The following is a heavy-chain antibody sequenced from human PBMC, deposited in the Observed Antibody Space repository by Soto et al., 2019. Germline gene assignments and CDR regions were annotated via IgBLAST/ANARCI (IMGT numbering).Heavy chain of an antibody. CDR1: GFTFSGYA. D-gene: IGHD1-26*01. Sequence: PGGSLRLSCAASGFTFSGYAMIWVRQAPGKGLEWVSLISNSGTSTYYGDSVRGRFTISRDNSKSTLSLQMNSLRAEDTAVYYCVEPLVGTTKSFDSWGQGILVTVSS. J-gene: IGHJ4*02. CDR2: ISNSGTST. V-gene: IGHV3-23*01. CDR3: VEPLVGTTKSFDS.